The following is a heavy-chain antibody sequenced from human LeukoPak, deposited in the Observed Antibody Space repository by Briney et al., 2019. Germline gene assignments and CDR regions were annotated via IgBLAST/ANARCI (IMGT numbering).Heavy chain of an antibody. J-gene: IGHJ4*02. CDR3: AKPRTYYYDSSGLDY. CDR2: ISDSGATT. D-gene: IGHD3-22*01. V-gene: IGHV3-23*01. CDR1: EITLSRFG. Sequence: GGSLGLSCAASEITLSRFGMNWVRQAPRKGLEGVSGISDSGATTDYADSVMGRFTISRDSSENTLYLQMNSLSAEDTAVYYCAKPRTYYYDSSGLDYWGQGTLVTVSS.